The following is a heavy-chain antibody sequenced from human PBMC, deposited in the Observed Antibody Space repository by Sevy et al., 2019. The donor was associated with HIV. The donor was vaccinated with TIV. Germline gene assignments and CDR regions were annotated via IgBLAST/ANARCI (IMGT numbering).Heavy chain of an antibody. Sequence: ASVKVSCKVSGYTLTALSMHWVRQTPGKGLEWMGSFDPEDGERIYAQKFQVRVAMTEDTSTDTAYMELSSLRSEDTAGYYCATTKDYYESSGDPFDYWGQGTLVTVSS. J-gene: IGHJ4*02. CDR2: FDPEDGER. CDR1: GYTLTALS. D-gene: IGHD3-22*01. V-gene: IGHV1-24*01. CDR3: ATTKDYYESSGDPFDY.